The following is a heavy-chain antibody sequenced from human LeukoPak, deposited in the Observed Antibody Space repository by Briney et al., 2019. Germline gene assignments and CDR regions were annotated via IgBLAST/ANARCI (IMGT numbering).Heavy chain of an antibody. J-gene: IGHJ4*02. CDR3: ARGGRSIAALPGY. CDR1: GGSLSGYN. V-gene: IGHV4-34*01. D-gene: IGHD6-6*01. CDR2: INHSGST. Sequence: SETLSLTRAVYGGSLSGYNCIWIRRPPGKGLEWIGEINHSGSTNYNPSLKSRVTISVDTSKNQFSLKLSSVTAANTAIYYCARGGRSIAALPGYWGQGTLVTVSS.